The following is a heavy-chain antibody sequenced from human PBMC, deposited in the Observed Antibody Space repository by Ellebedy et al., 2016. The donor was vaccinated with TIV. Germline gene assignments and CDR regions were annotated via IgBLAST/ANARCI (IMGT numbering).Heavy chain of an antibody. J-gene: IGHJ4*02. CDR1: GGSISSGGYY. CDR2: IYYSGST. V-gene: IGHV4-31*03. Sequence: SETLSLTCTVSGGSISSGGYYWSWIRQHPGKGLEWIGYIYYSGSTYYNPSLKSRVTISVDTSKNQFSLKLSSVTAADTAVYYCARHPDPAYCSGGSCYFDYWGQGTLVTVSS. CDR3: ARHPDPAYCSGGSCYFDY. D-gene: IGHD2-15*01.